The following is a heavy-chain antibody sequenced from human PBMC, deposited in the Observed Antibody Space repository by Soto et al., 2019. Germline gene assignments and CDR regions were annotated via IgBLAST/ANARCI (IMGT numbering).Heavy chain of an antibody. CDR1: GFTFDDYG. Sequence: EVQLVESGGGVVRPGGSLRLSCAASGFTFDDYGMSWVRQAPGKGLEWVSGINWNGGSTGYADSVKGRFTISRDNAKNSLCLQMNSLRAEDTAVYYCARDQGYCSGGSCYVAGYWGQGTLVTVSS. J-gene: IGHJ4*02. CDR3: ARDQGYCSGGSCYVAGY. D-gene: IGHD2-15*01. V-gene: IGHV3-20*04. CDR2: INWNGGST.